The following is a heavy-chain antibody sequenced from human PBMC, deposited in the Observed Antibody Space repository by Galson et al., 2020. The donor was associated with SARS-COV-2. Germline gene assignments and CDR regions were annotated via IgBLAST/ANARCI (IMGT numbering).Heavy chain of an antibody. V-gene: IGHV4-31*03. CDR1: GGSIGSGGYY. CDR2: SSYSGST. Sequence: SETLSLTCTVSGGSIGSGGYYWTWIRQHPGKGLEWIGYSSYSGSTYYNPSLKSRVTISVDTSKNQFSLNLNSVTAADTAVYYCARDMRSRGGGSYFFDSWGQGALVTVSS. CDR3: ARDMRSRGGGSYFFDS. D-gene: IGHD3-16*01. J-gene: IGHJ4*02.